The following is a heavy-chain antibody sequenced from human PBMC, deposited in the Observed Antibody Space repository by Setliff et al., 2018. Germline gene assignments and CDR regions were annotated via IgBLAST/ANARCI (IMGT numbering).Heavy chain of an antibody. CDR1: GYTFTSYG. CDR3: ATEKFPGDWGDY. D-gene: IGHD2-21*01. Sequence: ASVKVSCKASGYTFTSYGISWVRQAPGQGLEWMGWISGHNGKTKYAQKFQGRVTMTTDTSTRTAYMEVTSLRSDDTAVYYCATEKFPGDWGDYWGQGTLVTVSS. J-gene: IGHJ4*02. CDR2: ISGHNGKT. V-gene: IGHV1-18*01.